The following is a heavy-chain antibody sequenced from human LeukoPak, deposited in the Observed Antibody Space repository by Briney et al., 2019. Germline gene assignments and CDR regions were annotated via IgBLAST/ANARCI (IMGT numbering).Heavy chain of an antibody. Sequence: GGSLRLSCAASGFTFSEYWMSWLRQAPGKGLEWVANIKKDGSEKHYVDSVKGRFTISRDNAKNSLYLQMSSLRAEDTADFYCARYYYGSGTSFDPWGQGTLVTVSS. V-gene: IGHV3-7*01. D-gene: IGHD3-10*01. CDR2: IKKDGSEK. CDR1: GFTFSEYW. J-gene: IGHJ5*02. CDR3: ARYYYGSGTSFDP.